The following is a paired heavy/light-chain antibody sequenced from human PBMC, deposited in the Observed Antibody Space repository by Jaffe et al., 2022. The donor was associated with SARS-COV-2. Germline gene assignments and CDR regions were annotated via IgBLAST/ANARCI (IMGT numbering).Heavy chain of an antibody. J-gene: IGHJ6*02. CDR3: ARGRVALGNYDGMDV. V-gene: IGHV4-61*02. D-gene: IGHD3-16*01. CDR2: IYTSGST. Sequence: QVQLQESGPGLVKPSQTLSLTCTVSGGSISSGTYFWSWIRQPAGKGLEWIGRIYTSGSTNYNPSLNSRVSILVDTSKTQFSLNLRSVSAADTAVYYCARGRVALGNYDGMDVWGQGTTVTVSS. CDR1: GGSISSGTYF.
Light chain of an antibody. CDR2: AAI. Sequence: DIQMTQSPSSLSASVGDRVTITCRASQSIGTYLNWYQHKPGKAPKLLIFAAISLQSGVPSRFSGSGSGTDFILTISSLQPEDFATYYCQQSYNSPLTFGPGTKVDIK. CDR3: QQSYNSPLT. CDR1: QSIGTY. V-gene: IGKV1-39*01. J-gene: IGKJ3*01.